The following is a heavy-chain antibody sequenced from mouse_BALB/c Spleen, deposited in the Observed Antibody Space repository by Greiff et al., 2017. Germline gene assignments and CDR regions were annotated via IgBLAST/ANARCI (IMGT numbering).Heavy chain of an antibody. CDR3: ARPEFITTASFAY. CDR1: GFTFSSYD. D-gene: IGHD1-2*01. Sequence: EVMLVESGGGLVKPGGSLKLSCAASGFTFSSYDMSWVRQTPEKRLEWVASISSGGSTYYPDSVKGRFTISRDNARNILYLQMSSLRSEDTAMYYCARPEFITTASFAYWGQGTLVTVSA. V-gene: IGHV5-6-5*01. CDR2: ISSGGST. J-gene: IGHJ3*01.